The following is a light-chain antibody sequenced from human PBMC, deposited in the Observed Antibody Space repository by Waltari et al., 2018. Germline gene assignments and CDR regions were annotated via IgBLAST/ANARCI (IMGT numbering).Light chain of an antibody. CDR1: SSDVGGYNY. J-gene: IGLJ2*01. V-gene: IGLV2-11*01. Sequence: QSALTQPRPLSGSPGQPVTIPCTGTSSDVGGYNYVSCYQQHPGKAPKLMIYDVSKRPSGVPDRFSGSKSGNTASLTISGLQAEDEADYYCCSYAGSYTFVVFGGGTKLTVL. CDR2: DVS. CDR3: CSYAGSYTFVV.